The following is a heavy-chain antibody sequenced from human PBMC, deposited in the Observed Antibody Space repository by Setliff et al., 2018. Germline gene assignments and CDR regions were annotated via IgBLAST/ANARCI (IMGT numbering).Heavy chain of an antibody. V-gene: IGHV4-4*08. CDR2: ISSGST. Sequence: NPSETLSLTRTVSGGSISVYYWTWFRQPPGKGLEWIGYISSGSTNYNPSLKSRVTISVDPSKNQFSLKLTSVTAADTAVYYCARSGDYGSGRLSPWGQGTLVTVSS. CDR1: GGSISVYY. CDR3: ARSGDYGSGRLSP. D-gene: IGHD3-10*01. J-gene: IGHJ5*02.